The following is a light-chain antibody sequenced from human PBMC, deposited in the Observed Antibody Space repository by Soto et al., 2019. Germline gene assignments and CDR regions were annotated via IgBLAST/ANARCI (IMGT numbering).Light chain of an antibody. CDR3: QQRYSTPMT. Sequence: DIQMTQSPSSLSASVGDRVTITCRASHNIITYISWYQQKPGKAPKLLIYPASNLESGVPSRFSDSGSGTDFTLTIDNLQPEDFATYYCQQRYSTPMTCGQGTRLEIK. J-gene: IGKJ5*01. CDR2: PAS. V-gene: IGKV1-39*01. CDR1: HNIITY.